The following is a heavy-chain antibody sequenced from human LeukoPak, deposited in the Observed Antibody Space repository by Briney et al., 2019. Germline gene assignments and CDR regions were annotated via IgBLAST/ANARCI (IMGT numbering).Heavy chain of an antibody. D-gene: IGHD3-3*01. Sequence: SETLSLTCTVSGGSISSSSYYWGWIRQPPGKGLEWIGSIYYSGSTYYNPSLMSRVTISVDTSKNQFSLKLSSVTAADTAVYYCARRNFWSGYYDWFDPWGQGTLVTVSS. CDR2: IYYSGST. V-gene: IGHV4-39*01. CDR3: ARRNFWSGYYDWFDP. J-gene: IGHJ5*02. CDR1: GGSISSSSYY.